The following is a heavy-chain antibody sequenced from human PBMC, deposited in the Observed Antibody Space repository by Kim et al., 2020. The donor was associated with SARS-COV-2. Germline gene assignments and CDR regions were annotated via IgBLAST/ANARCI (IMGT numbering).Heavy chain of an antibody. CDR1: GGSFSGYY. Sequence: SETLSLTCAVYGGSFSGYYWSWIRQPPGKGLEWIGEINHSGSTNYNPSLKSRVTISVDTSKNQFSLKLSSVTAADTAVYYCARGFCGGDCYDYYYYYMDVWGKGTTVTVSS. CDR3: ARGFCGGDCYDYYYYYMDV. CDR2: INHSGST. J-gene: IGHJ6*03. D-gene: IGHD2-21*01. V-gene: IGHV4-34*01.